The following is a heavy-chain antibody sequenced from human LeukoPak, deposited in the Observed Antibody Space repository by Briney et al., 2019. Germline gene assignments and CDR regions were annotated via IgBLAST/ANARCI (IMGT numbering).Heavy chain of an antibody. D-gene: IGHD1-26*01. J-gene: IGHJ4*02. Sequence: SETLSLTCTVSGGSISSYYWSWIRQPSGKGLEWIGYIYYSGSTNYNPSLKSRVTISVDTSKNQFSLKLSSVTAADTAVYYCARVAKRSSGSYYAFDYWGQGTLVTVSS. CDR1: GGSISSYY. CDR2: IYYSGST. V-gene: IGHV4-59*01. CDR3: ARVAKRSSGSYYAFDY.